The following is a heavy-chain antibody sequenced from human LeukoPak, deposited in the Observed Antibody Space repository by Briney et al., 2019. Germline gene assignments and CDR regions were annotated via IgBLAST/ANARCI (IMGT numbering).Heavy chain of an antibody. CDR2: INPGDSDT. D-gene: IGHD1/OR15-1a*01. V-gene: IGHV5-51*01. Sequence: KSGESLKISCKGSGYSFTRYWIGWVRQKPGKGLEWMGIINPGDSDTRYSPSFQGQVTISADKSISTAYLQWSSLKASHTAMYYCARQDVASTGTTYYYAMDVWGQGTTVTVSS. J-gene: IGHJ6*02. CDR3: ARQDVASTGTTYYYAMDV. CDR1: GYSFTRYW.